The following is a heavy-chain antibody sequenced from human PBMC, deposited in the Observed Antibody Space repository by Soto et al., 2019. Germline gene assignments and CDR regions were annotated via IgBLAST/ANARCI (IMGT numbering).Heavy chain of an antibody. J-gene: IGHJ4*02. CDR1: GGSISSSSYY. V-gene: IGHV4-39*01. D-gene: IGHD2-21*02. Sequence: PSETLSLTCTVSGGSISSSSYYWGWIRQPPGKGLEWIGSIYYSGSTYYNPALKSRVTISVDTSKNQFSLKLSSVTAADTAVYYCARHATVVTPPVDYWGQGTLVTVSS. CDR2: IYYSGST. CDR3: ARHATVVTPPVDY.